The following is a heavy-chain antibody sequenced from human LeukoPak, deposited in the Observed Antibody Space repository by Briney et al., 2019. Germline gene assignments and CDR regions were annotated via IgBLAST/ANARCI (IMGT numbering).Heavy chain of an antibody. Sequence: PGGSLRLSCAASGFTVSSNYMSWVRQAPGKGLEWVSVIYSGGNIYYADSVKGRFTISRDNSKNTLYLQMNSLRAEGTAVYYCAGSGGDDSSGYRDYWGQGTLVTVSS. V-gene: IGHV3-53*01. CDR3: AGSGGDDSSGYRDY. CDR2: IYSGGNI. J-gene: IGHJ4*02. CDR1: GFTVSSNY. D-gene: IGHD3-22*01.